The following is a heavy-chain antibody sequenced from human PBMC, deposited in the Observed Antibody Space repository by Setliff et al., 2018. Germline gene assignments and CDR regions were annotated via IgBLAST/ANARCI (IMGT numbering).Heavy chain of an antibody. D-gene: IGHD6-13*01. V-gene: IGHV4-39*01. CDR2: IYYSGST. J-gene: IGHJ6*02. CDR3: ARAAGYSSSWYHYYYGMDV. Sequence: PSETLSLTCTVSGGSISRSSYNWGWIRQPPGKGLEWIGSIYYSGSTYYNPSLKSRVTISLDTSKNQFSLKLSSVTAADTAVYYCARAAGYSSSWYHYYYGMDVWGQGTLVTVSS. CDR1: GGSISRSSYN.